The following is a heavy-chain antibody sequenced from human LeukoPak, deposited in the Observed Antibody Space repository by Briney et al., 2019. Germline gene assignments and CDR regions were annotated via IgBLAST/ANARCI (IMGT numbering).Heavy chain of an antibody. CDR3: ARGPMRGYDFWSGYYYYFDY. J-gene: IGHJ4*02. CDR2: MNPNGGNT. CDR1: GYTFTSYD. Sequence: GASVKVSCKASGYTFTSYDIKWVRQAAGQGLEWMGWMNPNGGNTGYAQKFQGRVTMTRNTSISTAYMELSSLRSEDTAVYYCARGPMRGYDFWSGYYYYFDYWGQGPLVTVSS. V-gene: IGHV1-8*01. D-gene: IGHD3-3*01.